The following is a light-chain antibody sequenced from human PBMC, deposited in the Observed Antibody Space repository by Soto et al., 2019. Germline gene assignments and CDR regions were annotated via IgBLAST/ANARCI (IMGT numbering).Light chain of an antibody. V-gene: IGKV3-15*01. CDR2: DAS. J-gene: IGKJ5*01. CDR3: HQRDNWPIT. CDR1: QSVSSN. Sequence: EIVMTQSPATLSVSPGESATLSCRASQSVSSNLAWYQLKPGQAPRLLIYDASTRATGVPARFSGSGSGTEFTLTISSLQSEDFAVYYCHQRDNWPITFGQGTRLDIK.